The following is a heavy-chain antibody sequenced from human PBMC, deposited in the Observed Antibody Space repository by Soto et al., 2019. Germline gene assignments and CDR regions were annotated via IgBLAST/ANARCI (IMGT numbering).Heavy chain of an antibody. Sequence: QVQLVQSGAEVKKPGASVKVSCKASGYTFTTYGISWVRQAPGQGLEWMGWINGYNGNTNYAQKLQGRVTMTTDTSTRPAYMELRSLRSDDTAVYYCARDPVAGTYFDYWGQGTLVTVSS. CDR2: INGYNGNT. V-gene: IGHV1-18*01. CDR1: GYTFTTYG. D-gene: IGHD6-19*01. CDR3: ARDPVAGTYFDY. J-gene: IGHJ4*02.